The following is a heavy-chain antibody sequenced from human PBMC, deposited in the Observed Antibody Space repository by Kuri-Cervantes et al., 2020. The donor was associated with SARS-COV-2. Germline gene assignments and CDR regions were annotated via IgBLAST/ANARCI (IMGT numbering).Heavy chain of an antibody. V-gene: IGHV1-8*02. Sequence: ASVKVSCKASGYTFTSYDINWVRQATGQGLEWMGWMNPNSGNTGYAQKFQGRVTMTRNTSISTAYMELSSLRSEDTAVYYCAREYTGENAFDIWGQGTMVTVSS. CDR3: AREYTGENAFDI. CDR1: GYTFTSYD. CDR2: MNPNSGNT. D-gene: IGHD3-16*01. J-gene: IGHJ3*02.